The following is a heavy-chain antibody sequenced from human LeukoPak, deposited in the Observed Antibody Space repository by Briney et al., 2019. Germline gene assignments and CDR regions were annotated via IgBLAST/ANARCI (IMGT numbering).Heavy chain of an antibody. CDR2: IIPILGIA. Sequence: VASVKVSCKASGGTYSSYTISWVRQAPGQGLEWMGRIIPILGIANYAQKFQGRVTITADKSTSTAYMELSSLRSEDTAVYYCAAVATAHSGYRDYWGQGTLVTVSS. CDR1: GGTYSSYT. J-gene: IGHJ4*02. D-gene: IGHD5-12*01. V-gene: IGHV1-69*02. CDR3: AAVATAHSGYRDY.